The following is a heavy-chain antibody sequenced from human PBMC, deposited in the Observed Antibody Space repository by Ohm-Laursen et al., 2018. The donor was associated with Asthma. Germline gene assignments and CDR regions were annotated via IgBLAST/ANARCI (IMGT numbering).Heavy chain of an antibody. CDR3: ARRAVAGIDAFDI. V-gene: IGHV1-69*13. J-gene: IGHJ3*02. CDR1: GGTFSSYA. D-gene: IGHD6-19*01. Sequence: EASVKVSCKASGGTFSSYAISWVRQAPGQGLEWMGGIIPIFGTANYAQKFQGRVTITADESTSTAYMELSSLRSEDTAVYYCARRAVAGIDAFDIWGQGTMVTVSS. CDR2: IIPIFGTA.